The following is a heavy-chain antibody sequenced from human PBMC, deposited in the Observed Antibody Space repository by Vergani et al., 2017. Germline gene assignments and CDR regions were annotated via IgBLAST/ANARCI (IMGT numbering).Heavy chain of an antibody. CDR1: GGTFSSYT. CDR2: IIPILGIA. Sequence: QVQLVQSGAEVKKPGSSVKVSCKASGGTFSSYTISWVRQAPGQGLEWMGRIIPILGIANYAQRFQGRVTITADKSTSTAYMELSGLRTEDTAVYYCAGVPGGYSYGYYFDYWGQGTLVTVSS. CDR3: AGVPGGYSYGYYFDY. D-gene: IGHD5-18*01. V-gene: IGHV1-69*02. J-gene: IGHJ4*02.